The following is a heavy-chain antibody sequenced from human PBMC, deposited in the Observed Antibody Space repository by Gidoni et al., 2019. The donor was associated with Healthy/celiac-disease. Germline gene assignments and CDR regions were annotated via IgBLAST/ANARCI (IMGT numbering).Heavy chain of an antibody. J-gene: IGHJ4*02. V-gene: IGHV4-38-2*02. Sequence: QVQLQESGPGLVKPSETLSLTCAVAGYSISSGYYWGWIRQPPGKGLEWIGSIYHSGSTYYNPSLKSRVTISVDTSKNQFSLKLSSVTAADTAAYYCARDLGVGGWGQGTLVTVSS. D-gene: IGHD3-3*01. CDR3: ARDLGVGG. CDR2: IYHSGST. CDR1: GYSISSGYY.